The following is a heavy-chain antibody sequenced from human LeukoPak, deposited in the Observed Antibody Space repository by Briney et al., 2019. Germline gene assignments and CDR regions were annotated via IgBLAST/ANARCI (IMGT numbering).Heavy chain of an antibody. D-gene: IGHD3-22*01. CDR2: IWYDGSNK. J-gene: IGHJ4*02. Sequence: GGSLRLSCAASGFTFSSYGMHWVRQAPGKGLEWVAVIWYDGSNKYYADSVKGRFTISRDNSKNTLYLQMNSLRAEDTAVYYCASDYYDSSGYYPPFLFDYWGQGTLVTVSS. CDR3: ASDYYDSSGYYPPFLFDY. CDR1: GFTFSSYG. V-gene: IGHV3-33*01.